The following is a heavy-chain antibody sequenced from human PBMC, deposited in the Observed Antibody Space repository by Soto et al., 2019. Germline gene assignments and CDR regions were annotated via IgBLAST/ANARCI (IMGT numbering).Heavy chain of an antibody. Sequence: PGGSLRLSCEASGFTFSNYWMSWVRQTPGKGLEWVADIKKDGSDKYYVDSVKGRFTISRDNAKNSLFLQMNSLRADDTAVYYCARDPRDSEYAIFDYWAQGTLVTVPS. D-gene: IGHD1-26*01. CDR1: GFTFSNYW. CDR2: IKKDGSDK. V-gene: IGHV3-7*05. CDR3: ARDPRDSEYAIFDY. J-gene: IGHJ4*02.